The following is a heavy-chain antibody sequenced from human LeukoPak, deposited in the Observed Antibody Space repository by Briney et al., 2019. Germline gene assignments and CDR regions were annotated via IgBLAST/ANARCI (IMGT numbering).Heavy chain of an antibody. CDR3: ARDKGWGVRGVFDY. J-gene: IGHJ4*02. D-gene: IGHD3-10*01. CDR2: ISSSSSTI. Sequence: HSGGSLRLSCAASGFTFSSYSMNWVRQAPGKGLEWVSYISSSSSTIYYADSVKGRFTISRDNSKNTLYLQMNSLRAEDTAVYYCARDKGWGVRGVFDYWGQGTLVTVSS. V-gene: IGHV3-48*01. CDR1: GFTFSSYS.